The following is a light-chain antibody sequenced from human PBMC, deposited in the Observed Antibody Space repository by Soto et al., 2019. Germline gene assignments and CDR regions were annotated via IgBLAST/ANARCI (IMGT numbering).Light chain of an antibody. CDR3: QQYNMWPIT. J-gene: IGKJ5*01. Sequence: EIVMTQSLATLSFSPRERNRLYCRVSQSFSSIYLAWYQQKPGQAPRPLTYGASSRATGIPDRFSGGGSGTEFTLSISSLQSEDFAVYFCQQYNMWPITFGQGTRLEIK. V-gene: IGKV3D-15*01. CDR2: GAS. CDR1: QSFSSIY.